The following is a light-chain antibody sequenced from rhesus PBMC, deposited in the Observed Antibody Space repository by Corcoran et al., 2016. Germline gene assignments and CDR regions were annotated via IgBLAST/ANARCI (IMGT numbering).Light chain of an antibody. CDR3: QQYYGLPYS. Sequence: DIQMTQSPSSLSASVGDRVTITCRASQDIRSFLVWYQQKPGKAPNLLIYYSTTLQSGVPPRFSGSGSGTEFALTISSLHPGDFATCYCQQYYGLPYSFGRGTKLEI. CDR2: YST. V-gene: IGKV1-25*01. CDR1: QDIRSF. J-gene: IGKJ2*01.